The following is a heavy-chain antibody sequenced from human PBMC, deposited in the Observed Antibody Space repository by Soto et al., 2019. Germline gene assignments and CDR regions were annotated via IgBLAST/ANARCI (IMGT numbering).Heavy chain of an antibody. V-gene: IGHV1-8*01. CDR3: VRVGQGRIGP. J-gene: IGHJ5*02. CDR1: GYSFTSYD. Sequence: QVQLLQSGAEVKKPGASVKVSCKASGYSFTSYDINWVRQATGQGFDFMGWMNPNSGGTGYPQKFPDRVTMTWDTSISTAYMELTSLRSEDTAVYYCVRVGQGRIGPWGQGTLVTVSS. CDR2: MNPNSGGT.